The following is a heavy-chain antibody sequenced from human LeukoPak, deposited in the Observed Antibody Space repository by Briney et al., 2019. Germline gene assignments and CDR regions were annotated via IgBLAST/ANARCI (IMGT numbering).Heavy chain of an antibody. Sequence: GTSLRLSCAASGFPFSSYGMHWVRQAPGKGLEWVAFIRYDGSNKYYADSVKGRFTISRDNSKNTLYLQMNSLRAEDTAVYYCARVVDHDYSDYYLDYWGQGTLVTVSS. CDR2: IRYDGSNK. CDR1: GFPFSSYG. V-gene: IGHV3-33*08. D-gene: IGHD4-11*01. CDR3: ARVVDHDYSDYYLDY. J-gene: IGHJ4*02.